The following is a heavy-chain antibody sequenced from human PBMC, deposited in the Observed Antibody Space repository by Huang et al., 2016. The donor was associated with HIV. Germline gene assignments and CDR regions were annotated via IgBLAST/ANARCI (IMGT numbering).Heavy chain of an antibody. D-gene: IGHD3-22*01. V-gene: IGHV1-69*01. J-gene: IGHJ4*02. Sequence: QVQLVQSGAEVKKPGSSVTVSCKASGGSFRNFAIGWGRQAPGQGLEWRGGIIPTLGTANYAQKFQGRVTIIADESTSTAYMELSSLRSEDTAVYYCATVDYYDTSGPQRGYFDNWGQGTLVTVSS. CDR3: ATVDYYDTSGPQRGYFDN. CDR2: IIPTLGTA. CDR1: GGSFRNFA.